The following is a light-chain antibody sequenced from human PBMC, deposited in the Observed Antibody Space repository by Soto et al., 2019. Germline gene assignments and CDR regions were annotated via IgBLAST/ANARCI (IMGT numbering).Light chain of an antibody. CDR1: SSDVGGYNY. J-gene: IGLJ1*01. CDR3: SSYTSISTPYV. V-gene: IGLV2-14*01. CDR2: DVS. Sequence: QSALTQPASVSGSPGQSITISCTGTSSDVGGYNYVSWYQQHPGKAPKLMIYDVSNRPSGVSNRFSGSKSGNTASLTISGLQAEDDADYYCSSYTSISTPYVFGTGTKVTVL.